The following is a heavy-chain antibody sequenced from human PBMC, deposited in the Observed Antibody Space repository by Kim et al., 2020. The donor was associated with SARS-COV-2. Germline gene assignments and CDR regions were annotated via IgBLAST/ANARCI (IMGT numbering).Heavy chain of an antibody. CDR3: AREDRQFDWLLSEPAIPYRKQSQYYGMDV. V-gene: IGHV3-7*01. CDR1: GFTFNSYW. D-gene: IGHD3-9*01. CDR2: IGEDGSET. Sequence: GGSLRLSCVGSGFTFNSYWMNWVRQAPGQGLEWVGNIGEDGSETYYGDSVKGRFSISRDNGRNSVYLQLSSLRVEDTAIYYCAREDRQFDWLLSEPAIPYRKQSQYYGMDVWGQGTTVTVSS. J-gene: IGHJ6*02.